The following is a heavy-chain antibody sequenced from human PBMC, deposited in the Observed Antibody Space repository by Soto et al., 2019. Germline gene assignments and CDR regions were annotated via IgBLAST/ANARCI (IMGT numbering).Heavy chain of an antibody. Sequence: GGSLRLSCAASGFTFSSYAMHWVRQAPGKGLEWVAVISYDGSNKYYADSVEGRFTISRDNSKNTLYLQMNSLRAEDTAVYYCARVDPYVAAVGYWGQGTLVTVSS. D-gene: IGHD6-13*01. CDR1: GFTFSSYA. V-gene: IGHV3-30-3*01. CDR2: ISYDGSNK. J-gene: IGHJ4*02. CDR3: ARVDPYVAAVGY.